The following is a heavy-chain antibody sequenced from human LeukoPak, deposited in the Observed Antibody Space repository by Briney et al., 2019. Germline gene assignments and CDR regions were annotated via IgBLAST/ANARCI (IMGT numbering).Heavy chain of an antibody. CDR1: GFTFNNYV. V-gene: IGHV3-23*01. CDR3: ARDYADYAGYFFFDY. J-gene: IGHJ4*02. Sequence: GGSLRLSCAASGFTFNNYVMNWVRQAPGKGLEWVSSISGGGETTYYADSAKGRFTISRDNSQNTLYLQMNSLRAEDTAVYYCARDYADYAGYFFFDYWGQGTLVTVSS. CDR2: ISGGGETT. D-gene: IGHD4-17*01.